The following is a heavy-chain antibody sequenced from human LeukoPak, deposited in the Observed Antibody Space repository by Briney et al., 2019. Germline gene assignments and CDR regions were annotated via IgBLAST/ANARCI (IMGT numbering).Heavy chain of an antibody. Sequence: GGSLRLSCAASGFTFSSYSMNWVRQAPGKGLEWVSSISSSSSYIYYADSVKGRFTISRDNAKNSLYLQLNSLRAEDTALYYCARGEWSSSPFDYWGQGTLVTVSS. V-gene: IGHV3-21*01. J-gene: IGHJ4*02. CDR1: GFTFSSYS. D-gene: IGHD6-6*01. CDR3: ARGEWSSSPFDY. CDR2: ISSSSSYI.